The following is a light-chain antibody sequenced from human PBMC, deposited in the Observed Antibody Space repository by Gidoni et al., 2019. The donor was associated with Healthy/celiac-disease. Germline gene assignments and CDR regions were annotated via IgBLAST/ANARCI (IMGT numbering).Light chain of an antibody. V-gene: IGLV2-14*01. CDR1: SSDVGCHNY. CDR3: SSYTSSSPYV. J-gene: IGLJ1*01. Sequence: QSALTQPASVSGSPGQSITLSCTGTSSDVGCHNYVSWYQQHPGKALKLMIYDVSNRPSGVSNRFSCSKSGNTASLTISGLQAEDEADYYCSSYTSSSPYVFGTGTKVTVL. CDR2: DVS.